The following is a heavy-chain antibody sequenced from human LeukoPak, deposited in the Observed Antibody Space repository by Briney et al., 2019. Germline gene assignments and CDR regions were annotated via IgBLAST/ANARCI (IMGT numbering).Heavy chain of an antibody. CDR2: IYYSGST. CDR3: ASTIRNGYGSDRSPNAFDI. D-gene: IGHD5-12*01. CDR1: RGSISSSSYY. J-gene: IGHJ3*02. Sequence: SETLSLTCTVSRGSISSSSYYWGWIRQPPGKGLEWIGSIYYSGSTYYNPSLKSRVTISVDTSKNQFSLKLSSVTAADTAVYYCASTIRNGYGSDRSPNAFDIWGQGTMVTVSS. V-gene: IGHV4-39*01.